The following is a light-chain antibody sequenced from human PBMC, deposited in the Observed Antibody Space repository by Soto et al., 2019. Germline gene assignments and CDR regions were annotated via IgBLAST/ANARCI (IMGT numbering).Light chain of an antibody. Sequence: EIVLTQSPATLSVSPGERATLSCMASQSVSRDLAWYQQKPGQAPRLLIYGASTRAPSIPARFSGSGSGTDFTLTISSLQSEDFAVYYCQQYDKWPTWTFGQGTKVDIK. CDR1: QSVSRD. V-gene: IGKV3-15*01. CDR3: QQYDKWPTWT. J-gene: IGKJ1*01. CDR2: GAS.